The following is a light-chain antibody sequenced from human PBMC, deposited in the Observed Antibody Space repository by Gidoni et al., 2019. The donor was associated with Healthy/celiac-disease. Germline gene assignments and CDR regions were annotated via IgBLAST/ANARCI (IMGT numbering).Light chain of an antibody. CDR2: WAS. J-gene: IGKJ4*01. CDR3: QRCYSIPLT. Sequence: DIVMTKSPDSLTVSLGERATINCESSQSGLYRPNGRNFLAWYQQKPGHPPTLLISWASSRESGVSNRFSSSGSGADFTLTISIVQAEDVADYFCQRCYSIPLTFGGGTKVEIK. CDR1: QSGLYRPNGRNF. V-gene: IGKV4-1*01.